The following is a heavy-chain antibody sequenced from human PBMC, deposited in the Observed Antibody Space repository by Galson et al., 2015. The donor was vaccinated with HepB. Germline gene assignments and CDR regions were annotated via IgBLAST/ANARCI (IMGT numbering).Heavy chain of an antibody. CDR3: ATYIYYYDSSGYFGK. D-gene: IGHD3-22*01. J-gene: IGHJ4*02. Sequence: VKVSCKASGYTFTSYGISWVRQAPGQGLEWMGWISAYNGNTNYAQKLQGRVTMTTDTSTSTAYMELRSLRSDDTAVYYCATYIYYYDSSGYFGKWGQGTLVTVSS. CDR1: GYTFTSYG. CDR2: ISAYNGNT. V-gene: IGHV1-18*01.